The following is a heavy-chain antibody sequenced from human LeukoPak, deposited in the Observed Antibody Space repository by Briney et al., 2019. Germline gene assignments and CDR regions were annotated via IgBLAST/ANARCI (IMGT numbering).Heavy chain of an antibody. J-gene: IGHJ4*02. D-gene: IGHD1-26*01. V-gene: IGHV1-18*01. Sequence: ASVKVSCKASGYTFTSYGISWVRQAPGQGLEWMGWISSYNGNTNYAQKLQGRVTLTTDTSTSTAYMELRSLRSDDTAIYYGARRASGIYFDFDYWGQGTLVTVSS. CDR2: ISSYNGNT. CDR3: ARRASGIYFDFDY. CDR1: GYTFTSYG.